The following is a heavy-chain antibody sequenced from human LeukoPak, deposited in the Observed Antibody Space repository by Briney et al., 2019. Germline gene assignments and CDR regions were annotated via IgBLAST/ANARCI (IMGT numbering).Heavy chain of an antibody. J-gene: IGHJ4*02. CDR2: IYYSGST. CDR3: AREGVYDSSGYYEAFDY. CDR1: GGSISSHY. D-gene: IGHD3-22*01. V-gene: IGHV4-59*11. Sequence: SETLSLTCTVSGGSISSHYWSWIRQPPGKGLEWIGYIYYSGSTDYNPSPKSRVTISVDTSRNQFSLKLSSVTAADTAVYYCAREGVYDSSGYYEAFDYWGQGTLVTVSS.